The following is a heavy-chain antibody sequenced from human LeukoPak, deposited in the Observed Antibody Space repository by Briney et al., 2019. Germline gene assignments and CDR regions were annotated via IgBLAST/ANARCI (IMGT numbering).Heavy chain of an antibody. V-gene: IGHV3-13*01. CDR1: GFTFSNYD. Sequence: GGSLRLSCAASGFTFSNYDMHWVRQATGKGLEWVSAIGNVGDTYYPDSVKGRFTISRENAKNSLYLQMNSLRAEDTAVYYCAKADYYDSSGYYYGMDVWGQGTTVTVSS. CDR3: AKADYYDSSGYYYGMDV. D-gene: IGHD3-22*01. J-gene: IGHJ6*02. CDR2: IGNVGDT.